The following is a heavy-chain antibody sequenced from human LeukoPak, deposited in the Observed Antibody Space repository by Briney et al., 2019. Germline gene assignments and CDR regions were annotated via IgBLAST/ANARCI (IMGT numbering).Heavy chain of an antibody. CDR2: PSLAGRT. CDR1: GGSISGTNW. Sequence: SETLSLTCGVSGGSISGTNWWSWVRHPPGQGLEWSEEPSLAGRTNYNPSLNGRVTMSLDKSSNQLSLHLTSVTAADTATYFCSRESGLLCPFGYWGQGTLVIVSS. V-gene: IGHV4-4*02. D-gene: IGHD1-26*01. CDR3: SRESGLLCPFGY. J-gene: IGHJ4*02.